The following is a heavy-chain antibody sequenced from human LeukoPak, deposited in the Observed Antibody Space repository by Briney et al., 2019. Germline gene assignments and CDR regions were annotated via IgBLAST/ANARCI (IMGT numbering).Heavy chain of an antibody. Sequence: GASVKLSCKVSGYTLTEFSMNWVRQAPGKGLEWMGGFDPKEGETIYAQELQGRVTMTQDTSTDTAYMELSSLRSEDTAVYYCAIWYYYDSSDYYLADYWGQGTLVTVSS. CDR2: FDPKEGET. V-gene: IGHV1-24*01. J-gene: IGHJ4*02. D-gene: IGHD3-22*01. CDR1: GYTLTEFS. CDR3: AIWYYYDSSDYYLADY.